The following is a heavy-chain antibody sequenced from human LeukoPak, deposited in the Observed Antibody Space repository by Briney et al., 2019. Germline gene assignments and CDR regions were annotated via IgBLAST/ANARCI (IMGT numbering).Heavy chain of an antibody. V-gene: IGHV3-53*01. J-gene: IGHJ4*02. D-gene: IGHD1-26*01. CDR2: IYSGGST. CDR1: GFTFSSNY. CDR3: ARDSTSGGLDY. Sequence: PGGSLRLSCAASGFTFSSNYISWVRQAQGKGLEWVSVIYSGGSTYYADSVKGRFTISRDNSKNTLYLQMNSLRAEDTAVYYCARDSTSGGLDYWGQGTLVTVSS.